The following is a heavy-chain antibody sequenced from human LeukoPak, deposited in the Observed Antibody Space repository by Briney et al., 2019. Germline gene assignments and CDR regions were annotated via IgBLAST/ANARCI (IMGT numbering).Heavy chain of an antibody. J-gene: IGHJ6*02. Sequence: GASVKVSCKASGYTFTSYDINWVRQATGQGLEWMGWMNPNSGNTGYAQKFQGRVTMTRNTSISTAYMELSSLRSEDTAVYYCAGRGITMVRGVIIGPLGPWYYYGMDVWGQGTTVTVSS. CDR2: MNPNSGNT. V-gene: IGHV1-8*01. D-gene: IGHD3-10*01. CDR3: AGRGITMVRGVIIGPLGPWYYYGMDV. CDR1: GYTFTSYD.